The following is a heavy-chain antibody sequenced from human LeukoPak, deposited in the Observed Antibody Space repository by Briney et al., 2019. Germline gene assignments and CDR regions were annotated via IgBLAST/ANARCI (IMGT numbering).Heavy chain of an antibody. CDR3: ARHGIIRTSVYFDY. CDR1: DGSLCSGGYS. V-gene: IGHV4-30-4*07. D-gene: IGHD3-16*01. Sequence: SQTLSLTCAVSDGSLCSGGYSCSWIRQPPGKGLEWIGYIYYSGSTNSNPSLKSRVTISVDTSKNQFSLKLSSVTAADTAVYYCARHGIIRTSVYFDYWGQGTLVTVSS. J-gene: IGHJ4*02. CDR2: IYYSGST.